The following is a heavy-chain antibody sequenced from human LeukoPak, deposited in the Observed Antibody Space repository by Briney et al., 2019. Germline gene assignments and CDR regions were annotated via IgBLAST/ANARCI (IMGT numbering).Heavy chain of an antibody. D-gene: IGHD6-13*01. CDR1: GGSISSGGYY. CDR3: ARDSHIAAAGHSVAFDI. V-gene: IGHV4-31*03. J-gene: IGHJ3*02. CDR2: IYYSGST. Sequence: SETLSLTCTVSGGSISSGGYYWSWIRQHPGKGLGWIGYIYYSGSTYYNPSLKSRVTISVDTSKDQFSLKLSSVTAADTAVYYCARDSHIAAAGHSVAFDIWGQGTMVTVSS.